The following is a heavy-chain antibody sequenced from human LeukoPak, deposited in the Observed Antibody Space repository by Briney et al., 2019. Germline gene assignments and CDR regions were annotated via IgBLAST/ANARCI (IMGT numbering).Heavy chain of an antibody. J-gene: IGHJ6*02. CDR1: GFTFSSYA. Sequence: GASLRLSCSASGFTFSSYAMHWVRQAPGKGLEYVSAISRDGGATYYPDSVKVRFTISRDNSKNMLYLQMSSLRTEDTAIYYCVKVTTLTTPYYGMDVWGQGTTVTVSS. D-gene: IGHD4-17*01. CDR2: ISRDGGAT. V-gene: IGHV3-64D*09. CDR3: VKVTTLTTPYYGMDV.